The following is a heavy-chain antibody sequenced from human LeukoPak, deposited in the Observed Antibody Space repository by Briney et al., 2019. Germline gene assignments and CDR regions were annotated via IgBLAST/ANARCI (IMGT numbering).Heavy chain of an antibody. CDR3: AKDGQYSTSWSPFDY. J-gene: IGHJ4*02. CDR1: GFTLSSYA. D-gene: IGHD2-2*01. Sequence: GGSLRLYCAASGFTLSSYAMSWVRQAPGKGLEWVSATGSGGVTTYYADSVKGRFTISRDNSKNTLYLQMNSLRADDTAVYYCAKDGQYSTSWSPFDYWGQGTLVSVSS. CDR2: TGSGGVTT. V-gene: IGHV3-23*01.